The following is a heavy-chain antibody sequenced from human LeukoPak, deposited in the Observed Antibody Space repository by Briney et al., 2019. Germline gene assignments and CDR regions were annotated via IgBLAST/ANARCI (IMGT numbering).Heavy chain of an antibody. J-gene: IGHJ5*02. D-gene: IGHD6-19*01. CDR1: GYTFTGYY. CDR3: ARGELVSSGWYNWFDP. Sequence: ASVKVSCKASGYTFTGYYMHWVRQAPGQGLEWMGRINPNSGGTNYAQKFQGRVTMTRDTSISTAHMELSRLRSDDTAVYYCARGELVSSGWYNWFDPWGQGTLVTVSS. CDR2: INPNSGGT. V-gene: IGHV1-2*06.